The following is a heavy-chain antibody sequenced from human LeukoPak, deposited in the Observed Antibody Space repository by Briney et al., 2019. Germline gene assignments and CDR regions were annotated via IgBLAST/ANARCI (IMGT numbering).Heavy chain of an antibody. D-gene: IGHD3-10*01. CDR3: SKDLTSDFGGDLDP. J-gene: IGHJ5*02. CDR2: ISFDGSQK. Sequence: GGSLRLSCAASGFTLSNYGMHWVRQAPGKGLGWVALISFDGSQKYYADSVKGRFTISRDNSKSTVYLQMHSLRVEDAAVYYCSKDLTSDFGGDLDPWGQGTLVTVSS. CDR1: GFTLSNYG. V-gene: IGHV3-30*02.